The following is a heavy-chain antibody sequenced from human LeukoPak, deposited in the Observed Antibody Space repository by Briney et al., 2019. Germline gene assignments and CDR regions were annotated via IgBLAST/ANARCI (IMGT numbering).Heavy chain of an antibody. V-gene: IGHV3-33*01. CDR3: ATTDFDY. D-gene: IGHD1-1*01. CDR2: IWYDGSNK. CDR1: GFTLSSYG. Sequence: GRSLRLSCAASGFTLSSYGMHWVRQAPGKGLEWVAVIWYDGSNKYYADSVKGRFTISRDNSKNTLYLQMSSLRAEDTAVYYCATTDFDYWGQGTLVTVSS. J-gene: IGHJ4*02.